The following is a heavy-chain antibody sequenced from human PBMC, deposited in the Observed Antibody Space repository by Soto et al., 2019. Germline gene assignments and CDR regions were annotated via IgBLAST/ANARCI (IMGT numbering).Heavy chain of an antibody. CDR2: IFYSGST. CDR1: GGPIRSYY. D-gene: IGHD5-18*01. CDR3: ARGAADTAMVDS. J-gene: IGHJ4*02. Sequence: LSLTCTVSGGPIRSYYWTWIRQPPGKGLEWLGYIFYSGSTFYNPSLKSRVTISIHTSKSQFSLQLTSVTAADTAVYYCARGAADTAMVDSWGQGTLVTVSS. V-gene: IGHV4-59*01.